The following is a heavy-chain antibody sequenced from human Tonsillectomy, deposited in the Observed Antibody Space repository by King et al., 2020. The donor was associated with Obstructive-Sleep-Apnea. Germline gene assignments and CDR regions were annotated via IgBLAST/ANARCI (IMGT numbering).Heavy chain of an antibody. CDR1: GYIFTTYW. D-gene: IGHD2-2*01. V-gene: IGHV5-51*01. Sequence: QLVQSGAEVKKPGESLKISCKGSGYIFTTYWIAWVRQMPGKGLEWMGIIYPGDSDTRYSPSFQGQVTISADKSITTAYLQWSSLKASDTAIYYCARFLGYCSSTSCYGVNFDYWGQGTLVTVSS. J-gene: IGHJ4*02. CDR2: IYPGDSDT. CDR3: ARFLGYCSSTSCYGVNFDY.